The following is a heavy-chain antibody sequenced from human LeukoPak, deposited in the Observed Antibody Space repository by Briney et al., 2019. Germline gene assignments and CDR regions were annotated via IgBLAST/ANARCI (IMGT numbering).Heavy chain of an antibody. CDR3: AHRGYSYGYLAFDI. J-gene: IGHJ3*02. V-gene: IGHV2-5*02. Sequence: SGPTLVKPTQTLTLTCTFSGFSLSTSGVGVGWIRQPPGKALEWLALIYWDDDKRYSPSLKSRLTITKDISKNQVVLTMTNMDPVDTATYYCAHRGYSYGYLAFDIWGQGTMVTVSS. D-gene: IGHD5-18*01. CDR1: GFSLSTSGVG. CDR2: IYWDDDK.